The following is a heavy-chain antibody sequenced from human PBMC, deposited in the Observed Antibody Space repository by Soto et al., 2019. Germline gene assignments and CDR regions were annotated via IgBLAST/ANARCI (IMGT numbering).Heavy chain of an antibody. J-gene: IGHJ6*02. V-gene: IGHV1-3*01. D-gene: IGHD2-2*01. CDR2: INPGNGDT. CDR3: ARTDFRSTSCYNYYYHGMDV. CDR1: GYSFTKYG. Sequence: QVQLVQSGTEVKKPGASVKVSCKTSGYSFTKYGLHWVRQAPGQRLEWMGWINPGNGDTKYSQKFQGRVTITRDTSPTTAYIEFGSLRTEESAVFLCARTDFRSTSCYNYYYHGMDVWGPGTKVNLSS.